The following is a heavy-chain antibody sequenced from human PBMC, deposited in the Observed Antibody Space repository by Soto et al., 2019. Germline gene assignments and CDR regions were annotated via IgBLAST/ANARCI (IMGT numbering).Heavy chain of an antibody. J-gene: IGHJ6*02. CDR2: INPSGGST. D-gene: IGHD4-17*01. CDR1: GYTFTSYY. CDR3: ARVIDYGDYYYYYGMDV. Sequence: ASVKVSCKASGYTFTSYYMHWVRQAPGQGLEWMGIINPSGGSTSYAQKFQGRVTMTRDTSTSTVYMELSSLRSEDTAVYYCARVIDYGDYYYYYGMDVWGQGTTVTVSS. V-gene: IGHV1-46*01.